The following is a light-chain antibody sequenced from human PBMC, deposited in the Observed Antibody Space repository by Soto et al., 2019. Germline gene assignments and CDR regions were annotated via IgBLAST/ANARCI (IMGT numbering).Light chain of an antibody. CDR1: QSATSSY. V-gene: IGKV3-20*01. CDR2: GAS. Sequence: EIVLTQSPCTLSLSPGETATLSCRASQSATSSYLAWYQQKPGQAPRLLIYGASSRATGIPDRFSGSGSGTDFTLTISRLEPEDLAVYHCQQYGSPPLTFGGGTKVDIK. J-gene: IGKJ4*01. CDR3: QQYGSPPLT.